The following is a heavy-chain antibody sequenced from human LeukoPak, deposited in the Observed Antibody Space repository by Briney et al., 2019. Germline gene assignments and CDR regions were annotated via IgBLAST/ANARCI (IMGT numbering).Heavy chain of an antibody. CDR3: AKDKEELEMGGDYWYFDL. D-gene: IGHD1-1*01. V-gene: IGHV3-30*18. CDR1: GFTFINYG. J-gene: IGHJ2*01. CDR2: ISYDGVNK. Sequence: GGSLRLSCAASGFTFINYGIHWVRQAPGQGLQWVAFISYDGVNKYYTDSVKGRFTISRDNSRNTLSLQMDSLRAEDTAVYFCAKDKEELEMGGDYWYFDLWGRGTLVTVSS.